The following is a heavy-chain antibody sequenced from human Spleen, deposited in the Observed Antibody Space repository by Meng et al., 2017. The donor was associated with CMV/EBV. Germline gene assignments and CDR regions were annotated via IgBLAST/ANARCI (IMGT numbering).Heavy chain of an antibody. J-gene: IGHJ4*02. CDR1: GGTFSSYT. CDR3: ARDRSIAARDEDY. Sequence: SVKVSCKASGGTFSSYTISWVRQAPGQGLEWMGRIIPILGIANYAQKFQGRVTITADKSTSTAYMELSSLRSEDTAVYYCARDRSIAARDEDYWGQGTLVTVSS. CDR2: IIPILGIA. D-gene: IGHD6-6*01. V-gene: IGHV1-69*04.